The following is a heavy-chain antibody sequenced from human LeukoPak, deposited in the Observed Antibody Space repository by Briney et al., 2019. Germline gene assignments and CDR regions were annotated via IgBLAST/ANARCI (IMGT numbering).Heavy chain of an antibody. CDR1: GGSISSYY. V-gene: IGHV4-59*01. Sequence: SETLSLTRTVSGGSISSYYWSWIRQPPGKGLEWIGYIYYSGSTNYNPSLKSRVTISVDTSKNQFSLKLSSVTAADTAVYYCAGSDSSGYYWGDAFDIWGQGTMVTVSS. J-gene: IGHJ3*02. CDR3: AGSDSSGYYWGDAFDI. CDR2: IYYSGST. D-gene: IGHD3-22*01.